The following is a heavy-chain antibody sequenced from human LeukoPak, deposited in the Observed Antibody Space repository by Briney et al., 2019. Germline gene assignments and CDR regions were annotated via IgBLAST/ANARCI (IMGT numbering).Heavy chain of an antibody. V-gene: IGHV1-69*13. D-gene: IGHD2-8*01. CDR1: GDTFNTYT. CDR2: IIPIFGTV. Sequence: GASVKVSCKTSGDTFNTYTITWVRQAPGQRLEWMGGIIPIFGTVNYAPKFQGRVTITADQSTTTAYMDLSSLRSEDTAVYYCASFVGYCTNGVCPWGQGTLVTVSS. J-gene: IGHJ5*02. CDR3: ASFVGYCTNGVCP.